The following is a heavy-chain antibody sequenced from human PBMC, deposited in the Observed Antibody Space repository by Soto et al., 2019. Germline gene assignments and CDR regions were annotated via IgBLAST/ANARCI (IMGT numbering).Heavy chain of an antibody. J-gene: IGHJ4*02. D-gene: IGHD3-22*01. CDR3: ARDCGRADCPPHTSDY. Sequence: GGSLRLSCATSGFSLSDYWMSWVRQAAGKGLEWVANINQDESEKYFMDSVTGRFAISRDNAKNSVHLQMNSLRAEDTAVYYCARDCGRADCPPHTSDYGAPETLFTVS. V-gene: IGHV3-7*01. CDR2: INQDESEK. CDR1: GFSLSDYW.